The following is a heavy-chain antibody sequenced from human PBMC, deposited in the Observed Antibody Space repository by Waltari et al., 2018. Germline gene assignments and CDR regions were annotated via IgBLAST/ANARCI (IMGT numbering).Heavy chain of an antibody. J-gene: IGHJ3*02. CDR3: ASYYDSSGTDAFDI. D-gene: IGHD3-22*01. CDR2: IYTSGST. Sequence: QVQLQESGPGLVKPSQTLSLTCTVSGGSISSGSYYWSWIRQPAGKGLEWIGRIYTSGSTNYNPSLKSRVTISVDTSKNQCSLKLSSVTAADTAVYYCASYYDSSGTDAFDIWGQGTMVTVSS. V-gene: IGHV4-61*02. CDR1: GGSISSGSYY.